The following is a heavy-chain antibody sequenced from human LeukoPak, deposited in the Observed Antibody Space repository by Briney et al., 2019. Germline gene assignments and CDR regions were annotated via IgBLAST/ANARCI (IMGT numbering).Heavy chain of an antibody. Sequence: SVKVSCKASGGTFSSYAISWVRQAPGQGLEWMGGIISIFGIANYAQKFQGRVTITADKSTSTVYMELSSLRSEDTAVYYCAREDRGDYYDSSGYYHDAFDIWGQGTMVTVSS. D-gene: IGHD3-22*01. V-gene: IGHV1-69*10. CDR1: GGTFSSYA. CDR3: AREDRGDYYDSSGYYHDAFDI. J-gene: IGHJ3*02. CDR2: IISIFGIA.